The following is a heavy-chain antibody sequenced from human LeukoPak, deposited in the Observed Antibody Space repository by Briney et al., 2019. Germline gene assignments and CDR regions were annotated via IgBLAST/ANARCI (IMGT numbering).Heavy chain of an antibody. J-gene: IGHJ4*02. CDR3: ARTSPRAATFDY. CDR1: RGSISSYY. CDR2: IYTSGTT. Sequence: PSETLSLTCAVSRGSISSYYWSWIRQPAGKGLEWIGRIYTSGTTNYNPSLKSRVTMSVDTSKNQFSLNLNSVTAADTAVYYCARTSPRAATFDYWGQGTLVTVSS. V-gene: IGHV4-4*07. D-gene: IGHD2-15*01.